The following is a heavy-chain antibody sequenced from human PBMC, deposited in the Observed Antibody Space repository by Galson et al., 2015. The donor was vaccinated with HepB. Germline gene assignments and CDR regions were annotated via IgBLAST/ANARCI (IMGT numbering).Heavy chain of an antibody. Sequence: SVKVSCKASGYTFSSYAINWVRQAPGQGLEWMGWFKAGNGNTKYSQKFQGRVTITRDTSASTAYMELSSLRSEDTAVYYCARELYDFWSGYSLDYWGQGSLVTVSS. CDR3: ARELYDFWSGYSLDY. CDR2: FKAGNGNT. CDR1: GYTFSSYA. D-gene: IGHD3/OR15-3a*01. J-gene: IGHJ4*02. V-gene: IGHV1-3*01.